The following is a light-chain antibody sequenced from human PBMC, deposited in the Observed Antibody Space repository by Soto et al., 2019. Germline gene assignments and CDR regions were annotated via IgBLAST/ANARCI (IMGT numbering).Light chain of an antibody. CDR3: QQPTQWPSST. V-gene: IGKV3-11*01. CDR2: DAS. J-gene: IGKJ5*01. Sequence: EIVLTQSPATLSLSPGERATLSCRASRGVSSYLAWYQQKPGQAPRLLISDASNRAPGIPARFSGSGSGTDFTLTISSLEPEDFAIYYCQQPTQWPSSTFGQGTRLEIK. CDR1: RGVSSY.